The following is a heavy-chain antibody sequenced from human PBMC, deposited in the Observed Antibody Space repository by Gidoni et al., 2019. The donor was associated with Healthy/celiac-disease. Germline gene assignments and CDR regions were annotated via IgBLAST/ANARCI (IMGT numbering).Heavy chain of an antibody. V-gene: IGHV4-34*01. J-gene: IGHJ6*02. Sequence: QVQLTPWGAGLLKPSETLSLTCAVFGGSFIGYYWSWIRQPPGKGLEWIGEINHSGSTNYNPSLKSRVTISVDTSKNQFSLKLSSVTAADTAVYYCARGLKGGFWNRYGMDVWGQGTTVTVSS. D-gene: IGHD3-3*01. CDR2: INHSGST. CDR1: GGSFIGYY. CDR3: ARGLKGGFWNRYGMDV.